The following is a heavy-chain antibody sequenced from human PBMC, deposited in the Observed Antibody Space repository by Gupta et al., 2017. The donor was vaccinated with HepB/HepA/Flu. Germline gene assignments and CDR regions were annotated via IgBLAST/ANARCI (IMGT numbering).Heavy chain of an antibody. J-gene: IGHJ4*02. Sequence: DVQLVESGGGLVQLGGSLSLSCVGSGFTFSGHWMSWVRQAPGKGLEWVANIKLDGGETNYVDSVKGRFTISRDNAKSSLYLQMNNLRAEDTATYYCARGFSHGFWGQGTLVTVSS. CDR3: ARGFSHGF. D-gene: IGHD5-18*01. V-gene: IGHV3-7*01. CDR2: IKLDGGET. CDR1: GFTFSGHW.